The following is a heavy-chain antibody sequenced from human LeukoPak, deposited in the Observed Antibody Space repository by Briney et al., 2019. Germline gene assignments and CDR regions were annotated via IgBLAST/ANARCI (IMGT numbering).Heavy chain of an antibody. CDR3: ATGDSYYYGSGSWVYAFDI. J-gene: IGHJ3*02. CDR1: GYTLTELS. V-gene: IGHV1-24*01. CDR2: FDPEDGET. Sequence: ASVKVSCKVSGYTLTELSMHWVRQAPGKGLEWMGGFDPEDGETIYAQKFQGRVTMTEDTSTDTAYMELSSLRSEDTAAYYCATGDSYYYGSGSWVYAFDIWGQGTMVTVSS. D-gene: IGHD3-10*01.